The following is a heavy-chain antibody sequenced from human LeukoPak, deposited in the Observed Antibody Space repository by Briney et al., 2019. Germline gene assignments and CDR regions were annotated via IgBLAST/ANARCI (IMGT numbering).Heavy chain of an antibody. CDR3: ARDNSVGDVAWWFDP. CDR1: GYSFDRYG. D-gene: IGHD1-26*01. V-gene: IGHV1-46*02. CDR2: INPTGSST. J-gene: IGHJ5*02. Sequence: ASVKVSCKASGYSFDRYGINWLRQAPGQGLEWLGLINPTGSSTLYAQKFQGRVTMTRDMSTTTDYMELSSLRSDDTAVYYCARDNSVGDVAWWFDPWGQGTLVTVSS.